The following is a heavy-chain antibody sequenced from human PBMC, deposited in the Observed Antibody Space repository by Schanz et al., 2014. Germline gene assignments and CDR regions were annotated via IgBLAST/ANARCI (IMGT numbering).Heavy chain of an antibody. CDR2: IGGDASRT. D-gene: IGHD3-10*01. Sequence: EVHLVESGGGLVQPGGSLRLSCAASGFNFITFAMSWVRQAPGKGPEWVSAIGGDASRTYYADSVKGRFTISRDNSKSPRYFQRNSRRAADPAVYYCARAPPLVRGIAGWFGPWGQGSLVTVSS. CDR1: GFNFITFA. V-gene: IGHV3-23*04. J-gene: IGHJ5*02. CDR3: ARAPPLVRGIAGWFGP.